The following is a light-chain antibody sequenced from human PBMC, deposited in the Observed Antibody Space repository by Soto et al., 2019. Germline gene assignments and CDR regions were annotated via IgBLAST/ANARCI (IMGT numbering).Light chain of an antibody. Sequence: QSVLTQPPSVSGAPGQRVTISCTGSSSNIGAGYDFHWYQQLPGTAPKLLIYSNTNRPSGVPDRFSGSKSGTSASLAITGLQDEDDADYYCQSYDSSLSVVFGGGTKLTVL. CDR1: SSNIGAGYD. CDR3: QSYDSSLSVV. J-gene: IGLJ2*01. V-gene: IGLV1-40*01. CDR2: SNT.